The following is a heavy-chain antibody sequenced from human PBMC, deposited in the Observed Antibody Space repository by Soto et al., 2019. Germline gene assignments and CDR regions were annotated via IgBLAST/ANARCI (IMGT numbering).Heavy chain of an antibody. V-gene: IGHV5-51*01. D-gene: IGHD3-3*01. J-gene: IGHJ6*02. Sequence: PGESLKISCKGSGYSFTRYWIGWVRQMPGKGLEWMGIIYPGDSDTRYSPSFQGQVTISADKSISTAYLQWSSLKASDTAMYYCARRFDFCSGYYGMDVWGQGTTVTVSS. CDR1: GYSFTRYW. CDR2: IYPGDSDT. CDR3: ARRFDFCSGYYGMDV.